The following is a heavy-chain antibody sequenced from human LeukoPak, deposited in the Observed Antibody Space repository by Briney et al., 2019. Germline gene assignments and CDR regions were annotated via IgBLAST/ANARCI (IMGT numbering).Heavy chain of an antibody. V-gene: IGHV3-7*01. CDR2: IKADGSDK. J-gene: IGHJ4*02. CDR3: ARGGLWGGDY. D-gene: IGHD3-16*01. Sequence: GGSLRLSWEASGFTFSSYWMTWVRQATGRGLEWVATIKADGSDKYYVNSVKGRFTISRDNAKNSLSLQMDSLRAEDTAVYYCARGGLWGGDYWGQGTLVTVSS. CDR1: GFTFSSYW.